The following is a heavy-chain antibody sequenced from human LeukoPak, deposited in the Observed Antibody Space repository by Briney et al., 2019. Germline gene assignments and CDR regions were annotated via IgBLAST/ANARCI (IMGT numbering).Heavy chain of an antibody. D-gene: IGHD6-13*01. CDR3: ARGLTAAGTQALNN. Sequence: ASVKVSCKASGGTFSSYAISWVRQAPGQGLEWMGRIIPILGIANYAQKFQGRVTITADKSTSTAYMELSSLRSEDTAVYYCARGLTAAGTQALNNWGQGTLVTVSS. J-gene: IGHJ4*02. CDR1: GGTFSSYA. V-gene: IGHV1-69*04. CDR2: IIPILGIA.